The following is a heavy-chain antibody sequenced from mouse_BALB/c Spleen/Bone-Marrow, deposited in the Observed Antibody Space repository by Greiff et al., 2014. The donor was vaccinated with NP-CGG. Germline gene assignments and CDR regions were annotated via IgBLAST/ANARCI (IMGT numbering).Heavy chain of an antibody. CDR1: GYSFTGYY. J-gene: IGHJ4*01. D-gene: IGHD2-4*01. CDR2: INCYIGAT. Sequence: LVKTGASVKISCKASGYSFTGYYMHWFKHIHLKSLEFILYINCYIGATNYNQKFKGKATFTVDTSSSTAYMQFNSVAYEEYAVYYCARGRAIYYEDYYAMDYWGQGISVTVSS. V-gene: IGHV1S34*01. CDR3: ARGRAIYYEDYYAMDY.